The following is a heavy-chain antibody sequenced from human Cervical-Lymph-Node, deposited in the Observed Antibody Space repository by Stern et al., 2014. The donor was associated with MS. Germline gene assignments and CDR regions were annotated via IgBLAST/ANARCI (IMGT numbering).Heavy chain of an antibody. V-gene: IGHV3-11*01. CDR3: AEVAGSSVEY. Sequence: QVQLVESGGGLVKPGGSLRLSCAASGLPFSDSFMTWIRQAPGKGLEWLTYISGSGSIIYYVDSVKGRFTISRDNAKNLVYLQMNSLRSEDTAVYYCAEVAGSSVEYWGQGTLVTASS. CDR1: GLPFSDSF. J-gene: IGHJ4*02. D-gene: IGHD6-6*01. CDR2: ISGSGSII.